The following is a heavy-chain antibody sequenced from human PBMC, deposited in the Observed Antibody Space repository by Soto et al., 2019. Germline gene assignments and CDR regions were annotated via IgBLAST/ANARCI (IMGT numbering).Heavy chain of an antibody. CDR3: DRDGIGDIVWVGMDV. CDR2: IYYSGST. V-gene: IGHV4-30-4*01. CDR1: GGSISSGDYY. J-gene: IGHJ6*02. D-gene: IGHD2-15*01. Sequence: QVQLQESGPGRVKPSQTLSLTCTVSGGSISSGDYYWSWIRQPPGKGLEWIGYIYYSGSTYYNPSLKSRVTISVDTSKNQFSLKLSSVTAADTAVYYCDRDGIGDIVWVGMDVWGQGTTVTVSS.